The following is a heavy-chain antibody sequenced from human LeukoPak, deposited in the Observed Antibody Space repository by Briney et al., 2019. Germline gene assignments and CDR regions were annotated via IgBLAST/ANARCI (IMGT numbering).Heavy chain of an antibody. Sequence: TGGSLRLSCAASGFTFSTYDMHWVRQAPGKGLEWVSVISNDGSKKYYADSVKGRFTISRDNSKNTLSLLMNSLSTEDMAVYYCAKITLVASTPFDYWGQGTLVTVSS. CDR2: ISNDGSKK. CDR1: GFTFSTYD. D-gene: IGHD2-15*01. J-gene: IGHJ4*02. V-gene: IGHV3-30*18. CDR3: AKITLVASTPFDY.